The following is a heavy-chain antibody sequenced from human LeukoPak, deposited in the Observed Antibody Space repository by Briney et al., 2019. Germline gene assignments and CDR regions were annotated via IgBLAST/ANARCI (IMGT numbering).Heavy chain of an antibody. D-gene: IGHD1-26*01. CDR3: ATFKGAADY. J-gene: IGHJ4*02. CDR2: ISGSGGST. V-gene: IGHV3-21*01. CDR1: GFTFSSYS. Sequence: GSLRLSCAASGFTFSSYSMNWVRQAPGKGLEWVSAISGSGGSTYYADSVKGRFTISRDNAKNSLYLQMNSLRAEDTAVYYCATFKGAADYWGQGTLVTVSS.